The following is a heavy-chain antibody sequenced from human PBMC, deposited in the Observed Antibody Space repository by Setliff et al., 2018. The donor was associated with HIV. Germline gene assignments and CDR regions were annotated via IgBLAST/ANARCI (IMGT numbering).Heavy chain of an antibody. CDR3: AKRDYEESTSYATFFQY. D-gene: IGHD3-16*01. Sequence: QPGGSLRLSCTASGFTFSSYAMSWVRQAPGKGLEWVSGITGSGDNTYYADNVEGRFIISRDNSQNTLYLQMNSLTAEDTAIYYCAKRDYEESTSYATFFQYWGQGTLVTVSS. CDR1: GFTFSSYA. J-gene: IGHJ1*01. CDR2: ITGSGDNT. V-gene: IGHV3-23*01.